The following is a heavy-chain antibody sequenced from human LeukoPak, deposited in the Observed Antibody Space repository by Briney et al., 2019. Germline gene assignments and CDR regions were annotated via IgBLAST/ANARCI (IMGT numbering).Heavy chain of an antibody. CDR3: ARGDYPREGSGYYYDY. CDR2: IYSGGST. D-gene: IGHD2-15*01. Sequence: GGSLRLSCAASGFTVSSNYMSWVRQAPGKGLEWVSVIYSGGSTYYADSVKGRFTISRDNSKNTLYLQMNSLRAEDTAVYYCARGDYPREGSGYYYDYWGQGTLVTVSS. J-gene: IGHJ4*02. V-gene: IGHV3-53*01. CDR1: GFTVSSNY.